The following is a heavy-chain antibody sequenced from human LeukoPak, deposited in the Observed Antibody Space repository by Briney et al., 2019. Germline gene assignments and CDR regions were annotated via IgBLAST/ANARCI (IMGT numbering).Heavy chain of an antibody. CDR1: GFTFSNYA. CDR3: ARRFLEWYSHFDY. D-gene: IGHD3-3*01. Sequence: GGSLRLSCAASGFTFSNYAMNWVRQAPGKELEWVSSIIGTGGATYYADSVKGRFTISRDNSKNTLYLQVNSLRAEDTAIYYCARRFLEWYSHFDYWGRGTLVTVSS. J-gene: IGHJ4*02. V-gene: IGHV3-23*01. CDR2: IIGTGGAT.